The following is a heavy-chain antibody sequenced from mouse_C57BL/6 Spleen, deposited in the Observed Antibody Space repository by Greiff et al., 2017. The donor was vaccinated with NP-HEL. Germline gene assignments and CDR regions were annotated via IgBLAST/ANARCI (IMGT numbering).Heavy chain of an antibody. V-gene: IGHV1-82*01. CDR3: ARKELGAMDY. CDR2: IYPGDGDT. J-gene: IGHJ4*01. CDR1: GYAFSSSW. Sequence: QVQLQQSGPELVKPGASVKISCKASGYAFSSSWMNWVKQRPGKGLEWIGRIYPGDGDTNYNGKFKGKATLTADKSSSTAYMQLSSLTSEDSAVYVCARKELGAMDYWGQGTSVTVSS. D-gene: IGHD3-1*01.